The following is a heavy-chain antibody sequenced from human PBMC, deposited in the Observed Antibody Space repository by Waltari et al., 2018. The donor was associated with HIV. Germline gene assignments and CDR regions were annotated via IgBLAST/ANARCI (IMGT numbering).Heavy chain of an antibody. V-gene: IGHV4-30-4*01. CDR3: ARAGSVFGTSPYGMDV. CDR2: IYYSGGT. J-gene: IGHJ6*02. Sequence: QVQLQESGPGLVKPSQTLSLTCPVPGGSISSGDYYWSWIRQPPGKGLEWIGYIYYSGGTYYNPSLKSRVTISVDTSKNQFSLKLSSVSAADTAVYYCARAGSVFGTSPYGMDVWGQGTTVTVSS. D-gene: IGHD2-2*01. CDR1: GGSISSGDYY.